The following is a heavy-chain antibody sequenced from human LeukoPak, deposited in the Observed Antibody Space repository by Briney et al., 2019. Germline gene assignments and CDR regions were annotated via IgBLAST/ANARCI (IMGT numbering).Heavy chain of an antibody. Sequence: GGSLRLSCAASGFTFSNYAMHWARQAPGKGLEWVAVITYDGNNKYYADFVKGRFTISRDNSKDTLYVQMNSLRTEDTAVYYCARGAYSSSWSFSPWGQGTLVTVFS. CDR2: ITYDGNNK. CDR1: GFTFSNYA. CDR3: ARGAYSSSWSFSP. D-gene: IGHD6-13*01. J-gene: IGHJ5*02. V-gene: IGHV3-30-3*01.